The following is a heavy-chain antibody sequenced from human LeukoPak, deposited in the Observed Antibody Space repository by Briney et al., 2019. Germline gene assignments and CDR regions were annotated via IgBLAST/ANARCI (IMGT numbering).Heavy chain of an antibody. CDR1: GFIFSSYA. V-gene: IGHV3-30-3*01. CDR3: TRVEFDWLLNY. D-gene: IGHD3-9*01. Sequence: GGSLRLSCAASGFIFSSYAMHWVRQAPGKGLEWVAVISYDGSNKYYADSVKGRFTISRDNSKNTLYLQMNSLRAEDTAVYYCTRVEFDWLLNYWGQGTLVTVSS. CDR2: ISYDGSNK. J-gene: IGHJ4*02.